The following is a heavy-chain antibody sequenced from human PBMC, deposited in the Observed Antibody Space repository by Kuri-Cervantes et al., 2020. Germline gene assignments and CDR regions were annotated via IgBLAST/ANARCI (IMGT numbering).Heavy chain of an antibody. CDR3: AKDSNGWYSYYFDY. J-gene: IGHJ4*02. D-gene: IGHD6-19*01. Sequence: GESLKISCAASGFTFSNAWMSWVRQAPGKGLEWVGRIKSKTDGGTTDYAAPVKGRFTISRDNSKNTLYLQMNCLRAEDTAVNYCAKDSNGWYSYYFDYWGQGTLVTVSS. CDR1: GFTFSNAW. V-gene: IGHV3-15*01. CDR2: IKSKTDGGTT.